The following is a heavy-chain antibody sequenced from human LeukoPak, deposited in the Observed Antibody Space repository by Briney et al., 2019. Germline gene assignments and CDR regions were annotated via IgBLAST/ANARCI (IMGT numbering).Heavy chain of an antibody. CDR1: GFTFDYFT. CDR3: AKGRRRGYAYGTIDS. Sequence: EGSLRLSCAASGFTFDYFTMYWVRQSPGKGLEWVSLISLDGNNAYYADSVRGRFTISRDNSKNFLYLQMNSLTSEDTALYYCAKGRRRGYAYGTIDSWGQGTLVTVSS. J-gene: IGHJ4*02. CDR2: ISLDGNNA. D-gene: IGHD5-18*01. V-gene: IGHV3-43*01.